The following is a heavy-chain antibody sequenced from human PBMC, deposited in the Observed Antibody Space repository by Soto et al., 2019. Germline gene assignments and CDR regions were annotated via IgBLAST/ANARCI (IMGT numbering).Heavy chain of an antibody. D-gene: IGHD6-13*01. CDR1: GGSISSGDYY. CDR3: AREIAAAGRGDWFDP. Sequence: SETLSLTCTVSGGSISSGDYYWSWIRQPPGKGLEWIGYIYYSGSTYYNPSLKSRVTISVDTSKNQFSLKLSSVTAADTAVYYCAREIAAAGRGDWFDPWGQGTLVTV. V-gene: IGHV4-30-4*01. J-gene: IGHJ5*02. CDR2: IYYSGST.